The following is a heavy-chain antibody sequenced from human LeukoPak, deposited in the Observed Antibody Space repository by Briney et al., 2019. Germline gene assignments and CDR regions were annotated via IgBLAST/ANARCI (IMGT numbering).Heavy chain of an antibody. V-gene: IGHV1-24*01. J-gene: IGHJ3*02. CDR3: ATAFGPWSAFDI. D-gene: IGHD3-16*01. CDR2: FDPEDGET. CDR1: GYTLTELS. Sequence: GATVKVSCKVSGYTLTELSMHWVRQAPGKGLEWMGGFDPEDGETIYAQKFQGRVTMTEDTSTDTAYMELSSLRSEDTAVYYCATAFGPWSAFDIWGQGTMVTVSS.